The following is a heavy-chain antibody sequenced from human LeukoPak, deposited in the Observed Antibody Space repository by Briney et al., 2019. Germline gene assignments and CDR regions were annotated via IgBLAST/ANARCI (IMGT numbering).Heavy chain of an antibody. CDR2: INPNGGAT. D-gene: IGHD3-22*01. J-gene: IGHJ4*02. CDR1: GYTFTGHY. Sequence: ASVKVSCKASGYTFTGHYIHWVRQAPGQGLEWMGWINPNGGATRYAQKFQGRVTMTRDTSISTAYMELSRLRSDDTAVYYCARGDYYDSSGYLDYWGQGTLVTVSS. CDR3: ARGDYYDSSGYLDY. V-gene: IGHV1-2*02.